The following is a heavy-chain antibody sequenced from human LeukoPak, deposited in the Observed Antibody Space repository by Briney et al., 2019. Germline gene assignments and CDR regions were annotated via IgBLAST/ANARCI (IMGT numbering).Heavy chain of an antibody. J-gene: IGHJ4*02. Sequence: GGSLRLSCAASGFTFSSYSMNWVRQAPGKGLEWVSSISSSSSYIYYADSVKGRFTISRDNAKNSLYLQMNSLRAEDTAVYYCARIWDGYSGSDYWGQGTLVTVSS. CDR1: GFTFSSYS. D-gene: IGHD1-26*01. V-gene: IGHV3-21*01. CDR3: ARIWDGYSGSDY. CDR2: ISSSSSYI.